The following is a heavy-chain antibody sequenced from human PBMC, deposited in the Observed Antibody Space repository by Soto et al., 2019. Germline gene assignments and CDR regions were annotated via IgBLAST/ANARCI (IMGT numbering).Heavy chain of an antibody. J-gene: IGHJ4*02. CDR3: AKLGSPNYYDSSGYPYYFDY. D-gene: IGHD3-22*01. CDR1: GFTFSSYG. V-gene: IGHV3-30*18. CDR2: ISYDGSNK. Sequence: GGSLRLSCAASGFTFSSYGMHWVRQAPGKGLEWVAVISYDGSNKYYADSVKGRFTISRDNSKNTLYLQMNSLRAEDTAVYYCAKLGSPNYYDSSGYPYYFDYWGQGTLVTVSS.